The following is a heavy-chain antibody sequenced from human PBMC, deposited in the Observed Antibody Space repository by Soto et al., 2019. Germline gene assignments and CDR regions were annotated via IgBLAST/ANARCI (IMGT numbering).Heavy chain of an antibody. J-gene: IGHJ4*02. CDR2: MNPYNGNT. Sequence: QVKLVQSGAEVKKPGASVKVSCRASGYTFISYEINWVRQAPGQGLEWMGWMNPYNGNTAHAQNFQGRVTMTRKTSIRTAYMELSSLKSDDTAVYYCARGPGDLGYFDYWGQGALVTVSS. V-gene: IGHV1-8*01. CDR1: GYTFISYE. D-gene: IGHD3-10*01. CDR3: ARGPGDLGYFDY.